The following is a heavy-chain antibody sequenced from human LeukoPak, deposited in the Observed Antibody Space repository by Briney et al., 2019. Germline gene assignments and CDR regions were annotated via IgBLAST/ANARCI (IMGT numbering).Heavy chain of an antibody. D-gene: IGHD1-1*01. CDR2: IRGGGGT. Sequence: PGGSLRLSCAASGFSFSNYAMSWVRQAPARGPEWVSSIRGGGGTFYADSVKGRFTLARDDSRNTVYLQMNNLRVEDTAIYYCAKANWVSNVDSVWWGQGTQVTVSS. CDR1: GFSFSNYA. J-gene: IGHJ4*02. V-gene: IGHV3-23*01. CDR3: AKANWVSNVDSVW.